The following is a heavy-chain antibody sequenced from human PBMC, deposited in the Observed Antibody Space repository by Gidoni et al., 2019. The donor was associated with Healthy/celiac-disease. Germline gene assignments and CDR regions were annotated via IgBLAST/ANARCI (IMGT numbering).Heavy chain of an antibody. Sequence: EVQLVESGGGLVKPGGSLSLSGAAFGFTFRNARMSWVRQAPGKGLEWVGRIKSKTDGGTTDYAAPVKGRFTISRDDSKNTLYLQMNSLKTEETAVYYCTTGAVAALFDYWGQGTLVTVSS. CDR1: GFTFRNAR. J-gene: IGHJ4*02. CDR3: TTGAVAALFDY. D-gene: IGHD6-19*01. CDR2: IKSKTDGGTT. V-gene: IGHV3-15*01.